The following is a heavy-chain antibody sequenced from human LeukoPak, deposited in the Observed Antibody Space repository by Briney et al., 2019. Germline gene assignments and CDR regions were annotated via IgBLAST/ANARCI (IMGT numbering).Heavy chain of an antibody. J-gene: IGHJ6*03. Sequence: GGSLRLSCAASGFTFSNAWMSWVRQAPGKGLEWVSVIYSGGSTYYADSVKGRFTISRDNAKNTLYLQMNSLRAEDTAVYYCARSPYYYYYMDVWGKGTTVTISS. V-gene: IGHV3-66*01. CDR3: ARSPYYYYYMDV. CDR1: GFTFSNAW. CDR2: IYSGGST.